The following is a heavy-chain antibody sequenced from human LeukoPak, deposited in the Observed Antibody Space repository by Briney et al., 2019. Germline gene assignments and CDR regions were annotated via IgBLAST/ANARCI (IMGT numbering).Heavy chain of an antibody. J-gene: IGHJ4*02. CDR2: ISYDGSNK. D-gene: IGHD2-2*01. V-gene: IGHV3-30*03. CDR1: GFTFSSYS. Sequence: GGSLRLSCAASGFTFSSYSMNWVRQAPGKGLEWVAVISYDGSNKYYADSVKGRFTISRDNSKNTLYLQMNSLRAEDTAVYYCARVFGYARTPFDYWGQGTLVTVSS. CDR3: ARVFGYARTPFDY.